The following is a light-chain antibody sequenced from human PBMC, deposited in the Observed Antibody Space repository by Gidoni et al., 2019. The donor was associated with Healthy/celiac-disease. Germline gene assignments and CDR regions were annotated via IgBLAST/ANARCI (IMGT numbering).Light chain of an antibody. J-gene: IGKJ4*01. CDR1: QSISSY. CDR2: AAS. Sequence: DIQMTQSPSSLSASVGDRVTITCRASQSISSYLYWYQQKPGKAPKLLIYAASSLQSGVPSRFSGSGSGTDFTLTISSLQPEDFATYYCQQSYSTPPVTFXGXTKVEIK. CDR3: QQSYSTPPVT. V-gene: IGKV1-39*01.